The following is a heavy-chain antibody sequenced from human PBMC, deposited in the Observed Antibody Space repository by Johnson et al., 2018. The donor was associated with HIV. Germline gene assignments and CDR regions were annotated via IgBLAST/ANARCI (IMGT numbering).Heavy chain of an antibody. D-gene: IGHD3-22*01. CDR1: GFTFSNAW. V-gene: IGHV3-15*01. CDR3: TTTGTWYYDSSGYSTSDAFDI. J-gene: IGHJ3*02. Sequence: EVQLVESGGGLVKPGGSLRLSCAASGFTFSNAWMSWVRQAPGKGLEWVGSIKSKTDGGTTDYAAPVKGRFTISRDDSKNTLYLQMNSLKTEDTAVYYCTTTGTWYYDSSGYSTSDAFDIWGQGTMVTVSS. CDR2: IKSKTDGGTT.